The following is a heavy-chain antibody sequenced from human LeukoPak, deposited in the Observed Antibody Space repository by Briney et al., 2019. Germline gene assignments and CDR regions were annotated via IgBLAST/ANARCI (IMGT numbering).Heavy chain of an antibody. V-gene: IGHV3-30-3*01. CDR1: GFTFSSYA. Sequence: GGSLRLSCAASGFTFSSYAMHWVRQAPGKGLEWVAVISYDGSNKYYADSVKGRFTISRDNSKNTLYLQMNSLRAEDTAVYYCAKEWGSHGYPLFDYWGQGTLVTVSS. J-gene: IGHJ4*02. CDR2: ISYDGSNK. D-gene: IGHD5-18*01. CDR3: AKEWGSHGYPLFDY.